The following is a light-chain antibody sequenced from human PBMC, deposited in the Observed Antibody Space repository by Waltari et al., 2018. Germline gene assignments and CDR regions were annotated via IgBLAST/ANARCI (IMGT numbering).Light chain of an antibody. V-gene: IGKV3-20*01. Sequence: EIVLTQSPGTLSLSPGERATLSCRASKSINSSYLAWYQQKPGQAPRLLIYGASSRATGIPDRFSGSGSGTDFTLIISRLEPEDFAVYYCQHYGSASMYTFGQGTKLEIK. CDR1: KSINSSY. CDR2: GAS. J-gene: IGKJ2*01. CDR3: QHYGSASMYT.